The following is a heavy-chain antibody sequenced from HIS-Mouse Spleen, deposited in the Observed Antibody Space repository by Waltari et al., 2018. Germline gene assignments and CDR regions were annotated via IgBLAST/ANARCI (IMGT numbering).Heavy chain of an antibody. Sequence: QVQLVQSGAEVKKPGASVKVSCKASVYNVTGSSMHWVRPAPGQGLEWMGWINPNSGGTNYAQTFQGRVTMTRDTSISTAYMELSRLRSDDTAVYYCASHYDFWSGLHDAFDIWGQGTMVTVSS. CDR2: INPNSGGT. J-gene: IGHJ3*02. V-gene: IGHV1-2*02. CDR1: VYNVTGSS. CDR3: ASHYDFWSGLHDAFDI. D-gene: IGHD3-3*01.